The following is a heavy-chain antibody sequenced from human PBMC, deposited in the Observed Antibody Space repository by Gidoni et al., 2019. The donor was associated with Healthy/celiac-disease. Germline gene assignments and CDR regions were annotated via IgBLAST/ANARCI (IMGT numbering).Heavy chain of an antibody. CDR1: GGSISSSSYY. CDR3: ARRSEQQLGNWFDP. J-gene: IGHJ5*02. Sequence: QLQLQESGPGLVKPSETLSLTCTVSGGSISSSSYYWGWIRQPQGKGLEWFGSIYYNWSTYYNPSLKSRVTISVDTSKNQFSLKLSSVTAADTAVYYCARRSEQQLGNWFDPWGQGTLVTVSS. V-gene: IGHV4-39*01. D-gene: IGHD6-13*01. CDR2: IYYNWST.